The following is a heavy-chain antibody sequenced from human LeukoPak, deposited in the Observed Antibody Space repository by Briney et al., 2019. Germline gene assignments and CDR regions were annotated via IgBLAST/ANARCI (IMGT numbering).Heavy chain of an antibody. CDR1: GGSISSYY. CDR2: IYYSGST. Sequence: SETLSLTCTVSGGSISSYYWTWIRQPPGKGLEWIGYIYYSGSTNYNPSLKSRVTISVDTSKNHFSLKLSSVTAADTAVYYCARDFADYGDYVGALDIWGQGTMVTVSS. D-gene: IGHD4-17*01. CDR3: ARDFADYGDYVGALDI. V-gene: IGHV4-59*01. J-gene: IGHJ3*02.